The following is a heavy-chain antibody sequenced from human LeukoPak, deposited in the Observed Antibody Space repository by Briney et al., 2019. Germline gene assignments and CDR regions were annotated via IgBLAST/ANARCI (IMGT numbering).Heavy chain of an antibody. CDR2: ILYSGST. Sequence: SETLSLTCTVSGDSLSSYHWNWIRQPPGRGLEWIGSILYSGSTYYNLSLKSRVTISVDTSKNQFSLKLSSVTAADTAVYYCARDAGYSGGWDNWGQGTLVTVSS. D-gene: IGHD6-19*01. CDR3: ARDAGYSGGWDN. V-gene: IGHV4-59*05. CDR1: GDSLSSYH. J-gene: IGHJ4*02.